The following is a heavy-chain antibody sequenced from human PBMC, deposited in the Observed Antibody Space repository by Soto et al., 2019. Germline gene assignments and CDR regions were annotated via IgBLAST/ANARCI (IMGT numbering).Heavy chain of an antibody. J-gene: IGHJ4*02. CDR1: GGSITSSSYC. CDR3: ATPRGLAVGGSFDY. D-gene: IGHD3-10*01. Sequence: PSESLSLTCTVSGGSITSSSYCWGWMRQPPGKGLEWVVTFYDGNTYHNPSLRCRITIAVDTSKNPFSLKLNSVAAADTAFYYCATPRGLAVGGSFDYWGQGMLVTVSS. CDR2: FYDGNT. V-gene: IGHV4-39*01.